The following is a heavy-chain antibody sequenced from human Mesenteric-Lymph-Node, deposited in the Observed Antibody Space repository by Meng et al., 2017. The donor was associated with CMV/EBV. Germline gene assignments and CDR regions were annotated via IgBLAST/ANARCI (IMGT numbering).Heavy chain of an antibody. D-gene: IGHD3-16*01. CDR3: AREGEWSHNWFDP. CDR1: GGSISSYY. Sequence: SETLSLTCTVSGGSISSYYWSWIRQPPGKGLEWIGYIYYSGSTSYNPSLKSRVTMSLDTSKNQFALKLTSVTAAAAAVYFCAREGEWSHNWFDPWGQGTLVTVSS. CDR2: IYYSGST. J-gene: IGHJ5*02. V-gene: IGHV4-59*01.